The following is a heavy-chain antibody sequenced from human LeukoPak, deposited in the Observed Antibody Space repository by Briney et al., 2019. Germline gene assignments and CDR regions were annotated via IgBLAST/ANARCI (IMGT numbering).Heavy chain of an antibody. CDR1: GFTFSSYA. J-gene: IGHJ4*02. D-gene: IGHD6-6*01. Sequence: PGGSLRLSCAASGFTFSSYAMHWVRQAPGKGLEWVAVIPYDGSNKYYADSVKGRFTISRDNSKNTLYLQMNSLRAEDTAVYYCASHANFEYSRSSGFDYWGQGTLVTVSS. V-gene: IGHV3-30*04. CDR2: IPYDGSNK. CDR3: ASHANFEYSRSSGFDY.